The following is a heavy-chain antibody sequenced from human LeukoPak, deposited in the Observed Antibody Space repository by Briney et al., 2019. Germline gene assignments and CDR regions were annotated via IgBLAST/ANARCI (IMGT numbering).Heavy chain of an antibody. CDR3: ARGLGSKVDY. CDR1: GGSFSGYY. CDR2: INHSGST. V-gene: IGHV4-34*01. D-gene: IGHD3-10*01. Sequence: SETLSLTCAVYGGSFSGYYWSWIRQPPGKGLEWIGEINHSGSTNYNPSLKSRVTISVDTSKNQFSLKLSSVTAADTAVYYCARGLGSKVDYWGQETLVTVSS. J-gene: IGHJ4*02.